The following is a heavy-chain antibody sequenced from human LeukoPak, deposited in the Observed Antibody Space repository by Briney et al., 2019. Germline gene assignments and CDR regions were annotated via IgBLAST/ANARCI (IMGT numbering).Heavy chain of an antibody. J-gene: IGHJ5*02. CDR3: AKLRAPHYDYVWGSYHPQNWFDP. CDR2: ISYDGSNK. V-gene: IGHV3-30*18. D-gene: IGHD3-16*02. CDR1: GFTFSSYG. Sequence: PGRSLRLSCAASGFTFSSYGMHWVRQAPGKGLEWVAVISYDGSNKYYADSVKGRFTISRDNSKSTLYLQMNSLRAEDTAVYYCAKLRAPHYDYVWGSYHPQNWFDPWGQGTLVTVSS.